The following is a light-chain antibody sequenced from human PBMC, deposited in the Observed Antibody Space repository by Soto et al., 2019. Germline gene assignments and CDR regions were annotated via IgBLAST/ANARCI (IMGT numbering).Light chain of an antibody. J-gene: IGKJ1*01. CDR1: QSVSSSY. V-gene: IGKV3-20*01. Sequence: EIVLTQSPGTLSLSPGERATLSCRASQSVSSSYLAWYQQKPGQAPRLLIYGASSRATGISDRFSGSGSQTDFTLTISRLGPEDFAVYYCQQYGSTRSTLDHGKKVEI. CDR3: QQYGSTRST. CDR2: GAS.